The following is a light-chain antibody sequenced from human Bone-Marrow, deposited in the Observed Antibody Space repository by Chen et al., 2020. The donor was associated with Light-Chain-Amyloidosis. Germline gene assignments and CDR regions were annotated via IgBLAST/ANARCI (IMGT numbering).Light chain of an antibody. Sequence: DIQMTQPPSSLSASVGDRVTITCRASQSISSYLNWYQQKPGKAPKLLIHAASSLQSGVPSRFSCSGSGTGITLTISSLQPEDFATYYCQQSYSTCLITFGQGTRLEIK. CDR1: QSISSY. J-gene: IGKJ5*01. CDR2: AAS. V-gene: IGKV1-39*01. CDR3: QQSYSTCLIT.